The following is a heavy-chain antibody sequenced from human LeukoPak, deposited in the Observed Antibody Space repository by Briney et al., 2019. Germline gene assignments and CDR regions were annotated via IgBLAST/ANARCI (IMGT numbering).Heavy chain of an antibody. D-gene: IGHD6-19*01. CDR2: IYPSDSDT. J-gene: IGHJ4*02. CDR3: ARQAAVAGPGIDY. V-gene: IGHV5-51*01. Sequence: EESLKISCKGSGYSFSTYWIGWVRQMPGKGLEWMGIIYPSDSDTRYSPSFQGQVTISADKSISTAYLQWSSLKASDTAIYYCARQAAVAGPGIDYWGQGTLVTVSS. CDR1: GYSFSTYW.